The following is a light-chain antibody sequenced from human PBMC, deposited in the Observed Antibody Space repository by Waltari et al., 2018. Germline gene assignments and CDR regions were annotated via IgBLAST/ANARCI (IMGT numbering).Light chain of an antibody. CDR2: EVF. J-gene: IGLJ1*01. CDR1: TSDVGSYHL. V-gene: IGLV2-23*02. Sequence: QSALTQPASVSGTPGKSITISCSGTTSDVGSYHLVSCYQQHPGEPPKLLICEVFKRPPDTSSRFSGAKSGSTASLTISGLQPEDEADYYCCSYAGRGTYVFGSGTKVTVL. CDR3: CSYAGRGTYV.